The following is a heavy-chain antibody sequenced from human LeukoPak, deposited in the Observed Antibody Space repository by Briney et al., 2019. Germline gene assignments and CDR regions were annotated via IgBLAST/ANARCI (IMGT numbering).Heavy chain of an antibody. J-gene: IGHJ4*02. Sequence: ASVKVSCKASGYTFTSYDINWVRQATGQGLEWMGWMNPNSGNTGYAQKFQGRVTMTRNTSISTAYMELSSLRSEGTAVYYCARGRRYCSSTSCYFDYWGQGTLVTVSS. D-gene: IGHD2-2*01. V-gene: IGHV1-8*01. CDR3: ARGRRYCSSTSCYFDY. CDR2: MNPNSGNT. CDR1: GYTFTSYD.